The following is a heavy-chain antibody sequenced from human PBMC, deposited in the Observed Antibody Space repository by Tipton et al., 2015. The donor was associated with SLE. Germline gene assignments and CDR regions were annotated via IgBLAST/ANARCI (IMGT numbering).Heavy chain of an antibody. CDR1: GGSISSSSYY. CDR2: IYYSGST. J-gene: IGHJ3*02. Sequence: TLSLTCTVSGGSISSSSYYWGWIRQPPGKGLEWIGSIYYSGSTYYNPSLKSRVTISVDTSKNQFSLKLSSVTAADTAVYYCARVDYGDSGGGAFDIWGQGTMVTVSS. V-gene: IGHV4-39*07. D-gene: IGHD4-17*01. CDR3: ARVDYGDSGGGAFDI.